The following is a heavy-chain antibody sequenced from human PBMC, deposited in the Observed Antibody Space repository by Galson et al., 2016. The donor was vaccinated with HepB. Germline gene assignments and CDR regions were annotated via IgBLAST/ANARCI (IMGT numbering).Heavy chain of an antibody. D-gene: IGHD5-24*01. CDR3: ARGLVATSVVFDF. J-gene: IGHJ4*02. CDR1: NGSFSGYY. Sequence: SETLSLTCDVHNGSFSGYYWSWIRQTPGKGLEWIGEKNHIGTTNYNPSLMRRATISVDTPKKQFSLKLSSVTAADTAGYFCARGLVATSVVFDFWGQGKLVTVSS. CDR2: KNHIGTT. V-gene: IGHV4-34*01.